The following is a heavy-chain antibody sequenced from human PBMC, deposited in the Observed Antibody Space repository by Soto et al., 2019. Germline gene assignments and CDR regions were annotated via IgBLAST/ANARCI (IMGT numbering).Heavy chain of an antibody. D-gene: IGHD2-21*02. CDR2: ISYDGSNK. V-gene: IGHV3-30*18. CDR1: GFTFSSYG. CDR3: AKDDLAYCGGDCYRVDP. Sequence: PGGSLRLSCAASGFTFSSYGMHWVRQAPGKGLEWVAVISYDGSNKYYADSVKGRFTISRDNSKNTLYLQMNSLRAEDTAVYYCAKDDLAYCGGDCYRVDPWGQGTLVTVSS. J-gene: IGHJ5*02.